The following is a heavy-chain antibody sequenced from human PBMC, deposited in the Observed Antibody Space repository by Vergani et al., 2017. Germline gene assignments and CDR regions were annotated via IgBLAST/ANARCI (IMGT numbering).Heavy chain of an antibody. D-gene: IGHD3-10*01. J-gene: IGHJ6*03. Sequence: QVQLVQSGAEVKNPGAPVKVSCKTSGHTSSSYGVSWVRQAPGQGLEWMGWIIVYNGNTNYAQKFQGRVTMTTDTSTSTAYMELRSLTSDVTAVYYCATSLKTSGYYKDYYSDVWGKGTTVTVS. CDR1: GHTSSSYG. CDR3: ATSLKTSGYYKDYYSDV. V-gene: IGHV1-18*01. CDR2: IIVYNGNT.